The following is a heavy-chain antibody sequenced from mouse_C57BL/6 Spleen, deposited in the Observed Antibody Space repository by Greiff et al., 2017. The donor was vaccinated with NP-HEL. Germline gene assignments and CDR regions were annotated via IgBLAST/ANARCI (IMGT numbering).Heavy chain of an antibody. CDR3: ARHDYGSRRYAMDY. CDR2: IWSDGST. V-gene: IGHV2-6-1*01. Sequence: VQVVESGPGLVAPSQSLSITCTVSGFSLTSYGVHWVRQPPGKGLEWLVVIWSDGSTTYNSALKSRLSISKDNSKSQVFLKMNSLQTDDTAMYYCARHDYGSRRYAMDYWGQGTSVTVSS. CDR1: GFSLTSYG. J-gene: IGHJ4*01. D-gene: IGHD1-1*01.